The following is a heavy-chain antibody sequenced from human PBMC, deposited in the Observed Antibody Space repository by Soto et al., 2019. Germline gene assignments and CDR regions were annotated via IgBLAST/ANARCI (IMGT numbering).Heavy chain of an antibody. CDR3: ASRPTGAGESY. D-gene: IGHD6-19*01. CDR2: IYYSGST. Sequence: QVQLQESGPGLVKPSETLSLTCTVSGGSISRYYWSWIRQPPGKGLEWIGYIYYSGSTNYNPSLKSRVTISVNTSKNQFSLKLSSVTAADTAVYYCASRPTGAGESYWGEGTLVTVSS. J-gene: IGHJ4*02. V-gene: IGHV4-59*08. CDR1: GGSISRYY.